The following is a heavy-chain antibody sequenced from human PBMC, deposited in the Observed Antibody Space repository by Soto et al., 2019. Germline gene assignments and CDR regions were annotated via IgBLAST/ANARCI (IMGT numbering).Heavy chain of an antibody. D-gene: IGHD5-12*01. CDR1: GYTFSDYY. CDR2: INPNSGDT. Sequence: QVQLVQSGAEVKKPGASVTVSCKASGYTFSDYYLHWVRQAPGQGPEWMGRINPNSGDTKFAQKFQGRVTMTRETSVRTAFMERNWLKSDDTAVYYCARESGGATATLDYYYFYMDVWGKGTTVTVSS. J-gene: IGHJ6*03. V-gene: IGHV1-2*06. CDR3: ARESGGATATLDYYYFYMDV.